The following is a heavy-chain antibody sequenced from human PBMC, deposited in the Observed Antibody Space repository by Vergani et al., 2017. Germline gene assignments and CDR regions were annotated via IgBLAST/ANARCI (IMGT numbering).Heavy chain of an antibody. CDR3: VYRKTECGTTGCFYPVYYYYYMDV. V-gene: IGHV2-5*04. D-gene: IGHD1-7*01. J-gene: IGHJ6*03. Sequence: QITLKESGPTLVKPTQTLTLTCTFSGFSLNTRGVSVAWIRQPPGKALDLLALIYWNDDQHYSPSLHNRVTITKDTSKNQVVLTMTNMDYVDTGTYYCVYRKTECGTTGCFYPVYYYYYMDVWGKGTTVTVSS. CDR2: IYWNDDQ. CDR1: GFSLNTRGVS.